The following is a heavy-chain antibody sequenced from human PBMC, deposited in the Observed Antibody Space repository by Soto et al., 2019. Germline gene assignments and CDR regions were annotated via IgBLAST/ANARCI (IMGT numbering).Heavy chain of an antibody. V-gene: IGHV4-39*01. CDR3: ARQWTSVATQDYFDV. J-gene: IGHJ4*02. CDR2: IYYSGST. D-gene: IGHD5-12*01. Sequence: SETLSLTCTVTGDSISSRSYYWGWIRQPPGKGLEWIGSIYYSGSTYYNPSLRSRLTISIDTSKNQFSLKVESVTAADTAVYFSARQWTSVATQDYFDVWGQGSLVTVSS. CDR1: GDSISSRSYY.